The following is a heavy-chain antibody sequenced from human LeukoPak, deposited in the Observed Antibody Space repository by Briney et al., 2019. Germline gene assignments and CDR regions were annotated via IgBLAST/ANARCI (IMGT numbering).Heavy chain of an antibody. V-gene: IGHV1-69*13. Sequence: GASVKVSCKASGGTFSSYAISWVRQAPGQGLEWMGGIIPIFGTANYAQKFQGRVTITADESTSTAYMELRSLRSDDTAVYYCARDLVGATQGDAFDIWGQGTMVTVSS. D-gene: IGHD1-26*01. CDR2: IIPIFGTA. J-gene: IGHJ3*02. CDR3: ARDLVGATQGDAFDI. CDR1: GGTFSSYA.